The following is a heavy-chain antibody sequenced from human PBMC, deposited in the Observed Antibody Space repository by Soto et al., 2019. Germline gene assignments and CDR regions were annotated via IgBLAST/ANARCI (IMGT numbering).Heavy chain of an antibody. CDR1: GGSISSGGYY. CDR2: IYYSGST. J-gene: IGHJ4*02. V-gene: IGHV4-31*03. D-gene: IGHD1-1*01. CDR3: AISLRGYNWNYESGY. Sequence: SETLSLTCTVSGGSISSGGYYWSWIRQHPGKGLEWIGYIYYSGSTYYNPSLKSRVTISVDTSKNQFSLKLSSVTAADTAVYYCAISLRGYNWNYESGYWGQGTLVTGSS.